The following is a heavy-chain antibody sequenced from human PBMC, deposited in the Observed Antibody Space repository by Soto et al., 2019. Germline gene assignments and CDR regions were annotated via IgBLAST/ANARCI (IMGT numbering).Heavy chain of an antibody. J-gene: IGHJ5*02. D-gene: IGHD3-9*01. V-gene: IGHV3-74*01. CDR1: GFTFSSYW. Sequence: EVQLVESGGGLVQPGGSLRLSCAASGFTFSSYWMHWVRQAPGKGLVWVSRINSDGSSTSYADSVKGRFTISRDNAKNTLYLQMNSLRAEDTAVYYCARSLLVELRYFDWFLDPWGQGTLVTVSS. CDR2: INSDGSST. CDR3: ARSLLVELRYFDWFLDP.